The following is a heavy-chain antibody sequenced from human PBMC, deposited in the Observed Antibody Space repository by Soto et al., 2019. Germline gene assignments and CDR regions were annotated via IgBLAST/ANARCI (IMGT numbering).Heavy chain of an antibody. CDR2: INAANGNT. Sequence: GASVKVSCKASGYTFTDYAMHWVRQAPGQRLEWMGWINAANGNTIYSQRFQGRVTITRDTSASTAYMELGTLRSEDTTVYYCARGVPENRRYYYYGMDVWGQGTTVTVSS. D-gene: IGHD3-10*02. J-gene: IGHJ6*02. V-gene: IGHV1-3*01. CDR3: ARGVPENRRYYYYGMDV. CDR1: GYTFTDYA.